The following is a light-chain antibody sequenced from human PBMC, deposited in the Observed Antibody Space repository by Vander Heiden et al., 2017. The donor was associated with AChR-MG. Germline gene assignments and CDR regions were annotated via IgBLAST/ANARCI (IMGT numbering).Light chain of an antibody. CDR3: SSYTSSNTLG. V-gene: IGLV2-14*03. Sequence: QYALTQPASVSGYAGQWLTITCTGNSSDVGDDNYVSGYQEHPGKARILMIYEVSKRPSGVSNRFSGSKSGNPASLTISGLQAEDDADYYCSSYTSSNTLGFGGGTKLTVL. J-gene: IGLJ3*02. CDR2: EVS. CDR1: SSDVGDDNY.